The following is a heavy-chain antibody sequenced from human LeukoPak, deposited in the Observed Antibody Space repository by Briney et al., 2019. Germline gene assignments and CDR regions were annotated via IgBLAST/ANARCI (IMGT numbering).Heavy chain of an antibody. CDR2: ISAYNGNT. D-gene: IGHD2-2*01. CDR3: ARVPVPLYCSSTSCSPRGVFDP. V-gene: IGHV1-18*01. Sequence: ASVKVSCKASGYTFTSYDINWVRQAPGQGLEWMGWISAYNGNTNYAQKLQGRVTMTTDTSTSTAYMELRSLRSDDTAVYYCARVPVPLYCSSTSCSPRGVFDPWGQGTLVTVSS. CDR1: GYTFTSYD. J-gene: IGHJ5*02.